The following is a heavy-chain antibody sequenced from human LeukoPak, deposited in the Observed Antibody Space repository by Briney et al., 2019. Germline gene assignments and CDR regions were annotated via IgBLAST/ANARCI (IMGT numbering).Heavy chain of an antibody. CDR3: ARVVGSKVVDAFDI. CDR1: GGSISNLNYY. V-gene: IGHV4-61*02. D-gene: IGHD1-26*01. Sequence: SETLSLTCTVSGGSISNLNYYWSWIRQPAGKGLEWIGRIYASGSTNYNPSLKSRVTISVDTSKNQYSLKLSSVTAADTAVYYCARVVGSKVVDAFDIWGQGTMVTVSS. J-gene: IGHJ3*02. CDR2: IYASGST.